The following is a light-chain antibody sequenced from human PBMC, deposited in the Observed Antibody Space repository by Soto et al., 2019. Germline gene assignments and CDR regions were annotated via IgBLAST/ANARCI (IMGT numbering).Light chain of an antibody. J-gene: IGLJ2*01. V-gene: IGLV2-8*01. CDR1: SSDVGGYKY. Sequence: QAVVTQPPSASGSPGQSVTISCTGTSSDVGGYKYVSWYQQHPGKAPKLMIYEVSKWPSGVPDRFSGSKSGNTASLTVSGLQAEDEADYYCSSYAGNNVLFGGGTKLTVL. CDR2: EVS. CDR3: SSYAGNNVL.